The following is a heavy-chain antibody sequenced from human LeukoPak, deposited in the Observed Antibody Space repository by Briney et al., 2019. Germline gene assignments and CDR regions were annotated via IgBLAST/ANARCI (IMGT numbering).Heavy chain of an antibody. J-gene: IGHJ4*02. CDR1: GYTLTELS. CDR3: ARAPVYQYYFDY. CDR2: FDPEDGET. Sequence: ASVKVSCKVSGYTLTELSMHWVRQAPGKGLEWMGGFDPEDGETIYAQKFQGRVTITADESTSTAYMELSSLRSEDTAVYYCARAPVYQYYFDYWGQGTLVTVSS. D-gene: IGHD6-19*01. V-gene: IGHV1-24*01.